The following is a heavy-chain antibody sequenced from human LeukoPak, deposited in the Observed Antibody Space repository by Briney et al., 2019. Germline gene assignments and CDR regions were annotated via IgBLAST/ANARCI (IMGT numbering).Heavy chain of an antibody. CDR3: ARDLGYYDSSGRDY. CDR1: GYTFTNYA. Sequence: ASVKVSCKASGYTFTNYAMHWVRQAPGQRLEWMGWINGGNGNTKYSQEFQGRVTMTTDTSTSTAYMELRSLRSDDAAVYYCARDLGYYDSSGRDYWGQGTLVTVSS. V-gene: IGHV1-3*01. J-gene: IGHJ4*02. D-gene: IGHD3-22*01. CDR2: INGGNGNT.